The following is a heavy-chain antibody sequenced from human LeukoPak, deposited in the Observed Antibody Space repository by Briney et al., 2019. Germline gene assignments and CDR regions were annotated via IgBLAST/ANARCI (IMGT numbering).Heavy chain of an antibody. CDR2: INSDGSRT. CDR3: VHGSGRTFDY. Sequence: QAGGSLRLSCAASGFTFSSYWMHWVRQGPGKGLVWVSRINSDGSRTNYADSVKGRFTISRDNAKNTLYLQMNSLRAEDTAVYYCVHGSGRTFDYWGQGTLVTVSS. D-gene: IGHD5-12*01. J-gene: IGHJ4*02. V-gene: IGHV3-74*01. CDR1: GFTFSSYW.